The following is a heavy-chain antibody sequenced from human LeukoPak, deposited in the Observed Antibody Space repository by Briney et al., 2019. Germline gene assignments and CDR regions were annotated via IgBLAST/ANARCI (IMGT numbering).Heavy chain of an antibody. CDR1: GGSISRYY. CDR2: IYTSVSS. Sequence: SETLSLTCTVSGGSISRYYWSWIRQPPGTGLEWIGDIYTSVSSNYNPSLKSRVTISLDTSKNQFSLKLSSVTAADTAVYYCARRGSIAAPSYYYYYMDVWGKGTTVTVSS. CDR3: ARRGSIAAPSYYYYYMDV. J-gene: IGHJ6*03. D-gene: IGHD6-6*01. V-gene: IGHV4-4*09.